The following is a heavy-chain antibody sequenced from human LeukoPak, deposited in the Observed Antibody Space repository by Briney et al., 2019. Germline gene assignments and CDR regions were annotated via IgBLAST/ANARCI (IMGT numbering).Heavy chain of an antibody. CDR1: GFTFSSYS. CDR3: ARARPSGGRFGELLFTFDI. V-gene: IGHV3-48*04. D-gene: IGHD3-10*01. Sequence: GGSLRLSCAATGFTFSSYSMNWVRQAPGKGLEWVSYISSSSSTIYYADSVKGRFTISRDNAKNSLYLQMNSLRAEDTAVYYCARARPSGGRFGELLFTFDIWGQGTIVTVSS. CDR2: ISSSSSTI. J-gene: IGHJ3*02.